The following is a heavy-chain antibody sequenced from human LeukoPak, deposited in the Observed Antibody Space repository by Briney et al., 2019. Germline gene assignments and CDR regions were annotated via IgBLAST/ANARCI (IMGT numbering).Heavy chain of an antibody. J-gene: IGHJ4*02. V-gene: IGHV3-23*01. D-gene: IGHD3-22*01. CDR2: ISASGGIT. CDR3: AKDQININYEFDY. Sequence: PGGSLRLSCAVSGFTFSSYAMSWVRQSPGKGLEWVSGISASGGITYYADSVKGRFTISRDNSKNMLYLQLSSLRAEDTAVYYCAKDQININYEFDYWGQGTLVTVSS. CDR1: GFTFSSYA.